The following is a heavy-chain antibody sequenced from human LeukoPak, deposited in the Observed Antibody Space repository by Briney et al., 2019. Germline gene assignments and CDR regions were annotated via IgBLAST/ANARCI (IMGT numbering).Heavy chain of an antibody. J-gene: IGHJ4*02. CDR1: GGSISSSSYY. CDR3: ARDQYYYDSSGYSPFDY. Sequence: SETLSLTCTVSGGSISSSSYYWGWIRQPPGKGLEWIGSIYYSGSTYYNPSLKSRVTISVDTSKNQFSLKLSSVTAADTAVYYCARDQYYYDSSGYSPFDYWGQGTLVTVSS. V-gene: IGHV4-39*07. D-gene: IGHD3-22*01. CDR2: IYYSGST.